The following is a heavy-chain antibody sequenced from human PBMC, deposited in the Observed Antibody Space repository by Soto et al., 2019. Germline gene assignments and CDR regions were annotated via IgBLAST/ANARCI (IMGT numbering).Heavy chain of an antibody. CDR1: GFTFSSYA. J-gene: IGHJ6*02. V-gene: IGHV3-30-3*01. D-gene: IGHD2-2*01. CDR2: ISYDGSNK. CDR3: ASRIVVVPAAAYGMDV. Sequence: GGSLRLSCAASGFTFSSYAMHWVRQAPGKGLEWVAVISYDGSNKYYADSVKGRFTISRDNSKNTLYLQMNSLRAEDTAVYYCASRIVVVPAAAYGMDVWGQGTTVTVSS.